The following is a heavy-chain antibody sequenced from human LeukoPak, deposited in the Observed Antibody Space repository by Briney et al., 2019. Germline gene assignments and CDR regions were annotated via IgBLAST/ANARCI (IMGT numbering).Heavy chain of an antibody. Sequence: GSLRLSCAASELTFSSFSMNWVRQAPGKGLEWVSYITSTSSTIYYADSVKGRFTISRDNAKNSLYLQMNSLRAEDTAVYYCAREKFWYGIAVPGKRGEGHYFDYWGQGTLVTVSS. D-gene: IGHD6-13*01. V-gene: IGHV3-48*01. CDR1: ELTFSSFS. J-gene: IGHJ4*02. CDR2: ITSTSSTI. CDR3: AREKFWYGIAVPGKRGEGHYFDY.